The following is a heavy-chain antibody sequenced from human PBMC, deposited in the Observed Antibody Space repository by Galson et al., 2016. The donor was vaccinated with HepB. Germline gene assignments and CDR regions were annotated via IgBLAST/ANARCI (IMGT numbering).Heavy chain of an antibody. CDR1: GFSVSGRY. CDR3: EGYSDPFDI. J-gene: IGHJ3*02. D-gene: IGHD3-22*01. V-gene: IGHV3-53*01. Sequence: LRLSCAASGFSVSGRYMSWARQAPGKGLEWVSAIFSGDATYYRDSVKGRFTISRDTSKNTLYLQMNNLRAEDTAIYYCEGYSDPFDIWGQGTMVTVSS. CDR2: IFSGDAT.